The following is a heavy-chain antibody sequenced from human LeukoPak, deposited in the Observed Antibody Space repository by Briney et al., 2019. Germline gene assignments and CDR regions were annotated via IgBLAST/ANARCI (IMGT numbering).Heavy chain of an antibody. V-gene: IGHV1-69*13. Sequence: ASVKVPCKASGGTFSSYAISWVRQAPGQGLEWMGGIIPIFGTANYAQKFQGRVTITADESTSTAYMELSSLRSEDTAVYYCARDVEGTSPLDYWGQGTLVTVSS. CDR1: GGTFSSYA. J-gene: IGHJ4*02. CDR2: IIPIFGTA. D-gene: IGHD2-2*01. CDR3: ARDVEGTSPLDY.